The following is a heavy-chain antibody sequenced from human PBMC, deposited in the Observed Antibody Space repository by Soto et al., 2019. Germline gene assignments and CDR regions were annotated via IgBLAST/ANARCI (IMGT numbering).Heavy chain of an antibody. Sequence: SETLSLTCTVSGGSISSSSYYWGWIRQPPGKGLEWIGSIYYSGSTYYNPSLKSRVTISVDTSKNQFSLKLSSVTAADTAVYYCAGGYGWSGYRNWFDPWGQGTLVTVSS. V-gene: IGHV4-39*01. D-gene: IGHD3-3*01. J-gene: IGHJ5*02. CDR3: AGGYGWSGYRNWFDP. CDR1: GGSISSSSYY. CDR2: IYYSGST.